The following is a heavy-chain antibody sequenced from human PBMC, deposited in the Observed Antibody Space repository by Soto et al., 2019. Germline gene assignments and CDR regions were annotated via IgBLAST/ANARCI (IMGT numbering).Heavy chain of an antibody. V-gene: IGHV4-59*11. CDR1: GGSISSHY. Sequence: PAETLSLTCTVSGGSISSHYWSWIRQPPGKGLEWIGYIYYSGRTNYKPSLKSRVTIPVDTSKNQFSLKLSSVTAADTAVYYCARAYIPRIYFDYCGKGTMVTASS. CDR2: IYYSGRT. CDR3: ARAYIPRIYFDY. J-gene: IGHJ4*02.